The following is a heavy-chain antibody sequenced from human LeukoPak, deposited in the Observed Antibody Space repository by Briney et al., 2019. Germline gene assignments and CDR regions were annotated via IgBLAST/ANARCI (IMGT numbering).Heavy chain of an antibody. D-gene: IGHD2/OR15-2a*01. CDR2: ISASGNST. J-gene: IGHJ4*02. V-gene: IGHV3-23*01. CDR3: AKDRAQTPLKY. CDR1: GFTFSSYA. Sequence: GGSLRLSCAASGFTFSSYAMSWVRQAPAKGLEWVSAISASGNSTFHADSVKGRFTISRDNSKNTLYLQMNSLRAEDTAVYYCAKDRAQTPLKYWGQGTMVTVSS.